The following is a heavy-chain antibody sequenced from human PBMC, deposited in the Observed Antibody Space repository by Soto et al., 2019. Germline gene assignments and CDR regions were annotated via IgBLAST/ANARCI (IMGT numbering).Heavy chain of an antibody. CDR1: GFTFSSYA. CDR3: AKGSGSYHGYFQH. Sequence: QTGGSLRLSCAASGFTFSSYAMSWVRQAPGKGLEWVSAISGSGGSTYYADSVKGRFTISRDNSKNTLYLQMNSLRAEDTAVYYCAKGSGSYHGYFQHWGQGTLVTVSS. D-gene: IGHD1-26*01. J-gene: IGHJ1*01. V-gene: IGHV3-23*01. CDR2: ISGSGGST.